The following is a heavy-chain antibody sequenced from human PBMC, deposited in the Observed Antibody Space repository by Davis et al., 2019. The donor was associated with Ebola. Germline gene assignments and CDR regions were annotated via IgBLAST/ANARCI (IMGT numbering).Heavy chain of an antibody. CDR1: GDSVTINSVG. J-gene: IGHJ4*02. CDR3: ARGWLRTGLDY. Sequence: PSETLSLTCAISGDSVTINSVGWNWISQSPSRDLEWLGRTHFNSKYYSDYAVSVRGRITINADPSKNQFSLQLNSVTPEDTAVYYCARGWLRTGLDYWGQGTLVTVSS. CDR2: THFNSKYYS. D-gene: IGHD5-12*01. V-gene: IGHV6-1*01.